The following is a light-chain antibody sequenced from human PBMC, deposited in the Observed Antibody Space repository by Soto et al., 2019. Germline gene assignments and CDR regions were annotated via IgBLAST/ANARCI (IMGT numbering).Light chain of an antibody. CDR2: LEGSGSY. J-gene: IGLJ3*02. Sequence: QLVLTQSSSASASLGSSVKLTCTLSSGHSSYIIAWHQQQPGKAPRYLMKLEGSGSYNKWSGVPDRFSGSSSGADRYLTISTLQFEDEADYYCETWDSNTWVFGGGTKLTVL. CDR1: SGHSSYI. CDR3: ETWDSNTWV. V-gene: IGLV4-60*02.